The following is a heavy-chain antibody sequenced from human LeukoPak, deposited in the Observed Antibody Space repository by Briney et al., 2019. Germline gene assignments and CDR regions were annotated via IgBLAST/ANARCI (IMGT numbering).Heavy chain of an antibody. CDR1: GFTFGDYG. V-gene: IGHV3-49*04. CDR3: TRGTTDDYYYYYYMDV. CDR2: IRSKAYGGTT. D-gene: IGHD1-1*01. Sequence: GGSLRLSCTASGFTFGDYGMSWVRQAPGKRPEWVSFIRSKAYGGTTEYAASVEGRFTISRDDSKSIAYLQMNSLKTEDTAVYYCTRGTTDDYYYYYYMDVWGKGTTVTISS. J-gene: IGHJ6*03.